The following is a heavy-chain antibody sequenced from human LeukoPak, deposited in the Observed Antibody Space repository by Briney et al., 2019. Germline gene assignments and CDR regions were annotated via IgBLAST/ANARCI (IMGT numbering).Heavy chain of an antibody. D-gene: IGHD6-13*01. Sequence: PSETLSLTCTVSGGSISSSSYYWGWIRQPPGKGLEWIGSIYYSGSTYYNPSLKSRVTISVDTSKNQFSLKLSSVTAADTAVYYCARPLYSSSWYGDLPYNWFDPWGQGTLVTVSS. CDR1: GGSISSSSYY. V-gene: IGHV4-39*01. CDR2: IYYSGST. J-gene: IGHJ5*02. CDR3: ARPLYSSSWYGDLPYNWFDP.